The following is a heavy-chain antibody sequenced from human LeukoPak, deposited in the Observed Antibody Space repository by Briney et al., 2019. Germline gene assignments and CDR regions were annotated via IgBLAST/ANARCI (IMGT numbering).Heavy chain of an antibody. V-gene: IGHV3-30*18. CDR1: GFTFSSYG. D-gene: IGHD3-22*01. CDR3: AKRGYDSSGYYYFDH. Sequence: GGSLRLSCAASGFTFSSYGMHWVRQAPGKGLEWVAVISYDGSNKYYADSVKGRFTISRDNSKNTLYLQMNSLRAEDTAVYYCAKRGYDSSGYYYFDHWGQGTLVTVSS. CDR2: ISYDGSNK. J-gene: IGHJ4*02.